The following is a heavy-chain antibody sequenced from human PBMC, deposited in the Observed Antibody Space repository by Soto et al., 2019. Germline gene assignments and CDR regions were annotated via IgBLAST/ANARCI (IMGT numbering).Heavy chain of an antibody. Sequence: SLRLSCEASGFTFSKFDMHWVRQPTGKGLEWVSTIGISGDTYYAVSVKGRFTISRDNAKNSLSLQMNSLRAGDTALYFCARGQEVGAHFFDSWGQGTQVTVSS. J-gene: IGHJ4*02. CDR2: IGISGDT. V-gene: IGHV3-13*04. CDR1: GFTFSKFD. CDR3: ARGQEVGAHFFDS. D-gene: IGHD2-15*01.